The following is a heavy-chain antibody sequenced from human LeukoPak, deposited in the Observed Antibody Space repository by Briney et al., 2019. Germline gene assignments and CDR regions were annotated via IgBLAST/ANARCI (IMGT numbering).Heavy chain of an antibody. CDR1: GFSFSGYW. D-gene: IGHD6-19*01. CDR2: INQDGSKK. CDR3: VKDMSSGWSWPPSSPHPGFDY. J-gene: IGHJ4*02. Sequence: GGSLRLSCTASGFSFSGYWMTWVRQTPGKGLEWVANINQDGSKKSYVDSVKGRFTISRDNAKNSLYLQMNSLRAEDTAFYYCVKDMSSGWSWPPSSPHPGFDYWGQGTLVTVSS. V-gene: IGHV3-7*03.